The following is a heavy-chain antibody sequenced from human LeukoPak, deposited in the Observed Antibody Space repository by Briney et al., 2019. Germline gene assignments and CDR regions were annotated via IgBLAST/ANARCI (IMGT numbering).Heavy chain of an antibody. CDR3: AKMVREFYTISYYFDY. J-gene: IGHJ4*02. Sequence: GGSLRLSCAASGFTFSGYAMNWVRQAPGKGLEWVSGISGSGAGTYYADSVKGRFTISRDNSKNTLYLQMNSLRAGDTAVYYCAKMVREFYTISYYFDYWGQGTLVTVSS. V-gene: IGHV3-23*01. D-gene: IGHD2-8*01. CDR2: ISGSGAGT. CDR1: GFTFSGYA.